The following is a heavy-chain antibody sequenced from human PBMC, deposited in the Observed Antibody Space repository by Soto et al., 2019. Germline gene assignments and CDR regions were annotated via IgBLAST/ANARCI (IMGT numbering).Heavy chain of an antibody. D-gene: IGHD3-9*01. CDR2: IYHSGST. J-gene: IGHJ4*02. Sequence: SATLPLTCAVSGYSISSGYYWGWIRQPPGPGLEWIGSIYHSGSTYYNPSLKSRVTISVDTSKNQFSLKLSSVTAADTAVYYCARDILPGREIIYWGQGTLVTLAS. CDR1: GYSISSGYY. CDR3: ARDILPGREIIY. V-gene: IGHV4-38-2*01.